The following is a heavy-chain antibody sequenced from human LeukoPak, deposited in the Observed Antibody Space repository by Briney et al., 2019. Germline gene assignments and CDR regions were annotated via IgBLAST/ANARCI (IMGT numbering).Heavy chain of an antibody. D-gene: IGHD3-10*01. J-gene: IGHJ4*02. Sequence: SETLSLTCTVSGGSIRNHYWSWVRQPPGKALEWVGYVSDTGHTNSNPSLESRVTISVDTSKNQFSLKLSSVTAADAAVYYCARDSSYTSGSYYDDYYDSWSQGTLVTVSS. CDR2: VSDTGHT. CDR1: GGSIRNHY. CDR3: ARDSSYTSGSYYDDYYDS. V-gene: IGHV4-59*11.